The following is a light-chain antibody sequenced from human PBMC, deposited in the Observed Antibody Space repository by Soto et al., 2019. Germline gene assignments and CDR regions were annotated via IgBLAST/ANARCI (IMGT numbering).Light chain of an antibody. J-gene: IGKJ1*01. V-gene: IGKV1-5*03. CDR1: QSINSW. Sequence: DIQMTQSPSTLSASVGDRVTITCRASQSINSWLAWYRQKPGKAPKLLIYKASSLESGVPSTFSGSGSGTEHTLTISSLQADDFATYYRQQYSTYPWTFGQGTKVEIK. CDR3: QQYSTYPWT. CDR2: KAS.